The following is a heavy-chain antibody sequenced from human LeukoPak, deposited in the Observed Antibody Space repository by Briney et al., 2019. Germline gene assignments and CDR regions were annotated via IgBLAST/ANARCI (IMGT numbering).Heavy chain of an antibody. J-gene: IGHJ4*02. CDR3: ARRLRTYFDY. V-gene: IGHV4-4*09. CDR1: GGSIGTYY. Sequence: SETLSLTCTVSGGSIGTYYWSWIRQSPGKGLEWIGYIFTGSTTYNPALKSRVTISVDTSKNQFSLKLSSVTAADTAVYYCARRLRTYFDYWGQGSLVTVSS. CDR2: IFTGST.